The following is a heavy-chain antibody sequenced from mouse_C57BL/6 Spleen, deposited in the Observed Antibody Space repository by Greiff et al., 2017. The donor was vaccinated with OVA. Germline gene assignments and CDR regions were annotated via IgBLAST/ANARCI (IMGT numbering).Heavy chain of an antibody. CDR3: ARQGAGTENYFDC. D-gene: IGHD4-1*01. CDR2: ISSGGSYT. Sequence: EVQLVESGGDLVKPGGSLKLSCAASGFTFSSYGMSWVRQTPDKRLEWVATISSGGSYTYYPDSVKGRFTISRDNAKNTLYLQMSSLKSEDTAMYYCARQGAGTENYFDCWGQGTTLAVSS. J-gene: IGHJ2*01. CDR1: GFTFSSYG. V-gene: IGHV5-6*01.